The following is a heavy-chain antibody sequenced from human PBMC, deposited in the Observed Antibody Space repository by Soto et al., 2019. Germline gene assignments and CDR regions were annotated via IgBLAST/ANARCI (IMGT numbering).Heavy chain of an antibody. CDR1: GGSISSSSYY. CDR3: AGRCCSSWYGY. J-gene: IGHJ4*02. D-gene: IGHD6-13*01. CDR2: IYYSGST. Sequence: QLQLQESGPGLVKPSETLSLTCTVSGGSISSSSYYWGWIRQPPGKGLEWIGSIYYSGSTYYNPSLNGRGTISVDTAKNQCSLKLRSVTAADTAVYYCAGRCCSSWYGYRGQGTLVTVSS. V-gene: IGHV4-39*01.